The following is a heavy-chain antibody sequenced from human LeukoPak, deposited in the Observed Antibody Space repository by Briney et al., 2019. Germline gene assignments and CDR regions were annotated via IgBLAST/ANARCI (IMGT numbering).Heavy chain of an antibody. CDR3: ARDYPLEQHPMYYFDY. J-gene: IGHJ4*02. D-gene: IGHD6-13*01. CDR1: GYTFTGYY. V-gene: IGHV1-2*02. CDR2: INPNSGGT. Sequence: GSVQVSCKASGYTFTGYYMHWVRQDPGQKLQQLVWINPNSGGTNYAQKFQGRATTTRDTSISTAYMELSRLRSDDTAVHYCARDYPLEQHPMYYFDYWGRGTLVTVSS.